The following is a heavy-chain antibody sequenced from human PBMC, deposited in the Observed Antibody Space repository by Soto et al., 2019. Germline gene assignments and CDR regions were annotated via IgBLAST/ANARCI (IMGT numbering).Heavy chain of an antibody. CDR2: IYYSGST. CDR1: GGSISSYY. Sequence: SETLSLTCTVSGGSISSYYWSWIRQLPGKGLEWIGYIYYSGSTNYNPSLKSRVTISVDTSKYQSSLKLSSVTAADTAVYYCARGSFDYYYYYMDVWDKGTTVTVSS. CDR3: ARGSFDYYYYYMDV. J-gene: IGHJ6*03. V-gene: IGHV4-59*01.